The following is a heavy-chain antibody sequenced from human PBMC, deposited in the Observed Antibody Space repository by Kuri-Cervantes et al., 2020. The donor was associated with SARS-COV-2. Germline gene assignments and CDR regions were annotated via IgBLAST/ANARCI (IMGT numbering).Heavy chain of an antibody. CDR1: GFTFDDYA. D-gene: IGHD1-26*01. J-gene: IGHJ6*03. Sequence: SLKISCAASGFTFDDYAMHWVRQAPGKGLEWVSGISWNSGSIGYADSVKGRFTISRDNSKNTLYLQMNSLRAEDTAVYYCAKDESAWEWYYYYYMDVWGKGTTVTDSS. CDR2: ISWNSGSI. V-gene: IGHV3-9*01. CDR3: AKDESAWEWYYYYYMDV.